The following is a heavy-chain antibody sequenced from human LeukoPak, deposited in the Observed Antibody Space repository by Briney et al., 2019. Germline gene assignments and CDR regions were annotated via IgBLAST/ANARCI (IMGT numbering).Heavy chain of an antibody. CDR1: GFIVSSSY. Sequence: GGSLRLSCAGSGFIVSSSYTSWVRQAPGKGLEWVSAIYSSGSTDYADSVRGRFTIARDTSKNMVYLQMNSLTAEDTAIYYCARRTGAAPGEFFLHWGQGTLVTVSS. D-gene: IGHD6-19*01. CDR3: ARRTGAAPGEFFLH. CDR2: IYSSGST. J-gene: IGHJ1*01. V-gene: IGHV3-53*01.